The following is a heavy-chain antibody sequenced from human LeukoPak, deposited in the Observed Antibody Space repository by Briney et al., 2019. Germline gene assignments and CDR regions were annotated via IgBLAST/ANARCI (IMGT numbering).Heavy chain of an antibody. Sequence: ASVKVSCKASGYTFTNYGITWVRQAPGQGLEWMGWISAHDGTRNYALKHEDRVTMTTDTSTSTAYMELRSLRSDDTAVYYCARNMITFGGVHQFDYWGQGTLVTVSS. CDR1: GYTFTNYG. CDR2: ISAHDGTR. V-gene: IGHV1-18*01. D-gene: IGHD3-16*01. CDR3: ARNMITFGGVHQFDY. J-gene: IGHJ4*02.